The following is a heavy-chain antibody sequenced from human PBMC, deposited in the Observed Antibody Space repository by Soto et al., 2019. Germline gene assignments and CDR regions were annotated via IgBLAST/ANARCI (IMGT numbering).Heavy chain of an antibody. CDR1: GGCISSYY. CDR3: ARDLGGPNTNARMNWFDP. D-gene: IGHD2-8*01. J-gene: IGHJ5*02. CDR2: IDYSGST. Sequence: SETLSLTCTVSGGCISSYYWSWIRQPPGKGLEWIGYIDYSGSTTYNPSLKSRATISVDTSKNQFSLKLNSVTAADTAMYCCARDLGGPNTNARMNWFDPWGQGTLVTVSS. V-gene: IGHV4-59*01.